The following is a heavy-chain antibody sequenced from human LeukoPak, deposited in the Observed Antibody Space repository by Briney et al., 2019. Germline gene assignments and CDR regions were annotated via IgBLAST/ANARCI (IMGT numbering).Heavy chain of an antibody. J-gene: IGHJ4*02. V-gene: IGHV3-74*01. CDR2: INTDGSST. D-gene: IGHD3-3*01. CDR3: ARSADFWSPAFDY. Sequence: GGSLRLSCAASGFTFNTYWMHWVRQAPGKGLVGVSRINTDGSSTSYADSVKGRFTFSRDNAKNTLYLQMNSLRAEDTAVYYCARSADFWSPAFDYWGQGTLVTVSS. CDR1: GFTFNTYW.